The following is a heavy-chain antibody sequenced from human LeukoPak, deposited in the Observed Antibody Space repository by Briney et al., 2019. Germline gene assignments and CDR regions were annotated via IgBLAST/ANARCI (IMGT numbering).Heavy chain of an antibody. V-gene: IGHV1-46*01. J-gene: IGHJ4*02. CDR2: INPSGGST. CDR3: AITWFSSSFDY. CDR1: GFTFTAYW. Sequence: ASVKVSCKASGFTFTAYWMHWVRQAPGQGLEWMGIINPSGGSTSYAQKFQGRVTMTRDTSTSTVYMELSSLRSEDTAVYYCAITWFSSSFDYWGQGTLVTVSS. D-gene: IGHD6-13*01.